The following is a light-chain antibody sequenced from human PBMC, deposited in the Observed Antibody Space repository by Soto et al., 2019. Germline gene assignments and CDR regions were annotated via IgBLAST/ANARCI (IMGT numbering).Light chain of an antibody. V-gene: IGKV1-12*01. J-gene: IGKJ1*01. CDR2: GAS. CDR1: QGIGSY. Sequence: DIQMTQSPSSVSASVGDRVTITCRASQGIGSYLGWYQQKPGKAPNLLIYGASSLQSGVPSRFSASGSGTDFTLTITSLQPEDFATYYCQQYNSAPRTFGQGTKVDIK. CDR3: QQYNSAPRT.